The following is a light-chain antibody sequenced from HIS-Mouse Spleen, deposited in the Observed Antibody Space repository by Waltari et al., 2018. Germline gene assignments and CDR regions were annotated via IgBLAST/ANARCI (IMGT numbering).Light chain of an antibody. CDR1: SSNIGAGYD. CDR3: QSYDSSLSAHYV. CDR2: GNR. Sequence: QSVLTQPPSVSGAPGQRVTIPCTGSSSNIGAGYDVPWYQALPGTAPKLLIYGNRNRPSVVPYRFSGSKSGTSASLAITGLQAEDEADYYCQSYDSSLSAHYVFGTGTKVTVL. J-gene: IGLJ1*01. V-gene: IGLV1-40*01.